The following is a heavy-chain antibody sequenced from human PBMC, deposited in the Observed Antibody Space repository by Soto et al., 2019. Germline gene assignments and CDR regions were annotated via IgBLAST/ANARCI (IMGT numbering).Heavy chain of an antibody. CDR1: GYTFTSYY. V-gene: IGHV1-46*01. D-gene: IGHD1-7*01. Sequence: ASVKVSCKASGYTFTSYYMHWVRQAPGQGLEWMGRINPSGGSTSYAQKFQGRVTMTRDTSTSTVYMELSSLRSEDTAVYYCARNILGGTTDYWGPGTLVTVSS. CDR2: INPSGGST. J-gene: IGHJ4*02. CDR3: ARNILGGTTDY.